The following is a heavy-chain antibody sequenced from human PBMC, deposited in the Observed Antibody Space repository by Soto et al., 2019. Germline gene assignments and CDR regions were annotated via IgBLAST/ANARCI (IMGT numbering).Heavy chain of an antibody. D-gene: IGHD2-2*01. CDR1: GFTFSTYA. CDR2: IDDSGIST. V-gene: IGHV3-23*01. CDR3: VKGKSSSWSQTGGMDV. Sequence: EVQLLESGGGLVQPGGSLRLSCAASGFTFSTYAMSWARQAPGKGLEWVAGIDDSGISTYYADSVKGRLTISRDNSKNTLYLQMGSVRAEDTAVYYCVKGKSSSWSQTGGMDVWGQGTTFTVSS. J-gene: IGHJ6*02.